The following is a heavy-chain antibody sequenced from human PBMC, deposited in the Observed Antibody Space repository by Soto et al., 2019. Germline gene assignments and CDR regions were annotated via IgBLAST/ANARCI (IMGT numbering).Heavy chain of an antibody. CDR3: AKDRKSGSGWYWDY. CDR1: GVTFSSYA. CDR2: ISASGSTT. Sequence: GGSLRLCCAASGVTFSSYAMSWVRQAPGKGLEWVSAISASGSTTYYSDSVKGRFTISRDNSKNTLYLQMNSLRAEDTAVYYCAKDRKSGSGWYWDYWGQGTLVTVSS. D-gene: IGHD6-19*01. J-gene: IGHJ4*02. V-gene: IGHV3-23*01.